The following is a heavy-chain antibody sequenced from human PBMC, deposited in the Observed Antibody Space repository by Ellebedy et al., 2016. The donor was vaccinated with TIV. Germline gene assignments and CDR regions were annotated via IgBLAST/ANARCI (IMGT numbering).Heavy chain of an antibody. Sequence: GASLKISXAASGFTFSSYLMSWVRQAPGKGLEWVANIKQDGCAKYYVHSVKGRFTISRDNAKNSLYLQMNRLRAEDTAVYYCARGGGWEPYRFDYWGQGTLGTVAS. V-gene: IGHV3-7*03. J-gene: IGHJ4*02. D-gene: IGHD1-26*01. CDR2: IKQDGCAK. CDR1: GFTFSSYL. CDR3: ARGGGWEPYRFDY.